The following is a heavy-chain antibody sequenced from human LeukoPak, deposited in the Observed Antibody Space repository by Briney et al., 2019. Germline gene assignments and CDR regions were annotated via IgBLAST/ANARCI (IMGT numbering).Heavy chain of an antibody. J-gene: IGHJ4*02. CDR1: GVSFSGYY. CDR2: INHSGST. D-gene: IGHD3-16*01. V-gene: IGHV4-34*01. Sequence: SQTLSLTCAVYGVSFSGYYWSWIRQPPGKGLEGIGEINHSGSTNYNPALKSRVTISVDTSKNQFSLKLISVTAADTAVYYCARGGDPWIRLGDVIDYWGQGTLVTVSS. CDR3: ARGGDPWIRLGDVIDY.